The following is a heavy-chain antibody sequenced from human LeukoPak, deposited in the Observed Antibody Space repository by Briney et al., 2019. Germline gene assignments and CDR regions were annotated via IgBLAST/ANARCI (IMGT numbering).Heavy chain of an antibody. Sequence: ASVKVSCKASGYTFTGYYMHWVRQAPGQGLEWMGWINPNSGGTSYAQKFQGRVTMTRDTSISTAYMELSRLRSDDTAVYYCARVPGMGFTFGGVIAFDYWGQGTLVTVSS. CDR3: ARVPGMGFTFGGVIAFDY. V-gene: IGHV1-2*02. J-gene: IGHJ4*02. CDR1: GYTFTGYY. CDR2: INPNSGGT. D-gene: IGHD3-16*02.